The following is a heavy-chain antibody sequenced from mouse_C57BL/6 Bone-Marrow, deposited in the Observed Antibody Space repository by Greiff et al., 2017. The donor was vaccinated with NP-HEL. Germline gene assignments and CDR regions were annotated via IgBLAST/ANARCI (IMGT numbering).Heavy chain of an antibody. Sequence: QVQLKQPGAELVMPGASVKLSCKASGYTFTSYWMHWVKQRPIQGLEWIGNIDPSDSETHYNQKFKDKATLTVDKSSSTAYMQLSSLTSEDSAVYYCARSTSITTVVHFDYWGQGTTLTVSS. CDR2: IDPSDSET. CDR3: ARSTSITTVVHFDY. D-gene: IGHD1-1*01. CDR1: GYTFTSYW. J-gene: IGHJ2*01. V-gene: IGHV1-52*01.